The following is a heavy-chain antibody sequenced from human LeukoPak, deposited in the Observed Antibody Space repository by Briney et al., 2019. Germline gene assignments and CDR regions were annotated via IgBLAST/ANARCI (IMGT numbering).Heavy chain of an antibody. V-gene: IGHV3-21*03. CDR2: ISTGSSYI. CDR1: GFTFSSYS. Sequence: GGSLRLSCAASGFTFSSYSMNWVRQAPGEGLQWVSSISTGSSYIYYADSVKGRFTISRDNAKNSLYLQMNTLKTEDTAIYYCTTLGAFDYWGQGTLVTVSS. CDR3: TTLGAFDY. J-gene: IGHJ4*02. D-gene: IGHD3-16*01.